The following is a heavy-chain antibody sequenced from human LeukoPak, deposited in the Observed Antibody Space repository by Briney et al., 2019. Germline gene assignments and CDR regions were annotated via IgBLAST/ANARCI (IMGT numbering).Heavy chain of an antibody. J-gene: IGHJ3*02. CDR1: GFTFSSYG. CDR3: ASGRGGSGYYFPAAWPGDAFDI. D-gene: IGHD3-22*01. CDR2: IYSGGST. V-gene: IGHV3-NL1*01. Sequence: GGSLRLSCAASGFTFSSYGMHWVRQAPGKGLEWVSVIYSGGSTYYADSVKGRFTIPRDNSKNTLYLQMNSLRAEDTAVYYCASGRGGSGYYFPAAWPGDAFDIWGQGTMVTVSS.